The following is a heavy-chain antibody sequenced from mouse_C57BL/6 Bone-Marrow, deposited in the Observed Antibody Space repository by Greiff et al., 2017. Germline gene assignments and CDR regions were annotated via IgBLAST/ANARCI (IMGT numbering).Heavy chain of an antibody. V-gene: IGHV1-52*01. J-gene: IGHJ4*01. CDR2: IDPSDSDT. CDR3: AKGGGLRRSYYYAMDY. CDR1: GYTFTSYW. D-gene: IGHD2-4*01. Sequence: QVQLQQPGAELVRPGSSVKLSCKASGYTFTSYWMHWVKQRPIQGLEWIGNIDPSDSDTHYNQKFKDKATLTVDKSSSTAYMQLSSLTSEDSAVYYCAKGGGLRRSYYYAMDYWGQGTSVTVSS.